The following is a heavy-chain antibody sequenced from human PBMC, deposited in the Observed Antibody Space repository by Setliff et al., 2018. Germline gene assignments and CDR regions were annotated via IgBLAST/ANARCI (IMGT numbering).Heavy chain of an antibody. D-gene: IGHD3-3*01. V-gene: IGHV3-21*01. CDR3: ARDVFDFRTGQAGP. CDR2: ISSSSSYI. CDR1: GFTFSSYS. J-gene: IGHJ5*02. Sequence: PGGSLRLSCAASGFTFSSYSMNWVRQAPGKGLEWVSSISSSSSYIYYADSVKGRFTISRDNARNSLYLQMNSLRVEDTAVYYCARDVFDFRTGQAGPWGQGTLVTVSS.